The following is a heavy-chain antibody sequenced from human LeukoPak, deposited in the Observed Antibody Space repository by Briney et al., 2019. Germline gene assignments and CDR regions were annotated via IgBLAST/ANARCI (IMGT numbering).Heavy chain of an antibody. CDR2: ISGSGGST. Sequence: GGSLRLSCAASGFTFSSYAMSWVRQAPGKWLECVSAISGSGGSTYYPDSVKGRFTISRDNSKNTLYLKMNSMRADDTAVYYCAKSFSSWLFDYWGQGTLVTVSS. CDR1: GFTFSSYA. V-gene: IGHV3-23*01. D-gene: IGHD6-13*01. J-gene: IGHJ4*02. CDR3: AKSFSSWLFDY.